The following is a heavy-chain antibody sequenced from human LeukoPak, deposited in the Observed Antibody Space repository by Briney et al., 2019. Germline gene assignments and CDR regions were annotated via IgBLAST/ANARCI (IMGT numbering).Heavy chain of an antibody. CDR3: ARDGMVRGVIIWDAFDI. V-gene: IGHV3-48*02. CDR2: ISSSSSTI. D-gene: IGHD3-10*01. J-gene: IGHJ3*02. CDR1: GLTFRSYS. Sequence: GGSLRLSCAASGLTFRSYSMNWVRQAPGKGLEWVSYISSSSSTIYYADSVKGRFTISRDNAKNSLYLQMNSLRDEDTAVYYCARDGMVRGVIIWDAFDIWGQGTMVTVSS.